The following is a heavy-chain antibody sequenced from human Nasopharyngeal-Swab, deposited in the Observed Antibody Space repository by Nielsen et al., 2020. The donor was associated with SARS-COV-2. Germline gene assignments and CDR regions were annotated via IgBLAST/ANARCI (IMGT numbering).Heavy chain of an antibody. CDR1: GFTFSDYY. V-gene: IGHV3-53*01. Sequence: GGSLRLSCAASGFTFSDYYMTWVRQAPGKGLQWVSVIYSGGSTYYADSVKGRFTISRDNSKNMVYLQMNSLRAEDTAVYYCASDPGSYYFDFWGQGTLVTVSS. CDR3: ASDPGSYYFDF. J-gene: IGHJ4*02. CDR2: IYSGGST. D-gene: IGHD3-10*01.